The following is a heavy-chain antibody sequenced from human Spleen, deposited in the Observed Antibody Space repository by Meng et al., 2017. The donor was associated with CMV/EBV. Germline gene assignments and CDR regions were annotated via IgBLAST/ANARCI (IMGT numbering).Heavy chain of an antibody. CDR2: ISSDGSDE. Sequence: AASGFACSSSPLHWVRQAPGKGVAWVAGISSDGSDEYYADSVRGRFTISRDNSKNTLYLQMNSLRIEDTAVYYCAKTGGIAVAGFDYWGQGTLVTVSS. CDR1: GFACSSSP. D-gene: IGHD6-19*01. V-gene: IGHV3-30*04. J-gene: IGHJ4*02. CDR3: AKTGGIAVAGFDY.